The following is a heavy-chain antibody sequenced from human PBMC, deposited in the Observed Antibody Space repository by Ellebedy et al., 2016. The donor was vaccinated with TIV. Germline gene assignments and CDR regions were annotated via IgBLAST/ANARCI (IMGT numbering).Heavy chain of an antibody. V-gene: IGHV3-48*04. CDR2: ISSSSSTI. CDR1: GFTFSSYS. J-gene: IGHJ4*02. Sequence: GGSLRLXXAASGFTFSSYSMNWVRQAPGKGLEWVSYISSSSSTIYYADSVKGRFTISRDNAKNSLYLQMNSLRAEDTAVYYWARRGPAFYFHYWGQGTLVTVSS. CDR3: ARRGPAFYFHY.